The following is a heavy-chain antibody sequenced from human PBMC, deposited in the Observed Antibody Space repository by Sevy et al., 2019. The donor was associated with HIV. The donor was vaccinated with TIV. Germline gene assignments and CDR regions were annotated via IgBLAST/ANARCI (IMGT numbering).Heavy chain of an antibody. CDR3: TGVRGLLGWFDS. CDR1: GFTFSDYT. Sequence: GGSLRLSCAASGFTFSDYTIHWVRQAPGKGLEWVSVISYDGSRKSYADSVKGRFTISRDNSKNTLFLQMNSLRAEDMAVYYCTGVRGLLGWFDSWGQGTLVTVSS. V-gene: IGHV3-30*04. CDR2: ISYDGSRK. J-gene: IGHJ5*01. D-gene: IGHD3-10*01.